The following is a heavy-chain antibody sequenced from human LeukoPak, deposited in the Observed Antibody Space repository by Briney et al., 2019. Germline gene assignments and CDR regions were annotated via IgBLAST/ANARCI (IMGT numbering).Heavy chain of an antibody. CDR3: ARHTRGLFAFDI. CDR1: GGSFSGYY. V-gene: IGHV4-34*01. J-gene: IGHJ3*02. Sequence: SETLSLTCAVYGGSFSGYYWSWIRQPPGKGLEWIGEINHSGSTNYNPSLKSRVTISVDTSKNQFSLKLSSVTAADTAVYYCARHTRGLFAFDIWGQGTMVTVSS. D-gene: IGHD3-10*01. CDR2: INHSGST.